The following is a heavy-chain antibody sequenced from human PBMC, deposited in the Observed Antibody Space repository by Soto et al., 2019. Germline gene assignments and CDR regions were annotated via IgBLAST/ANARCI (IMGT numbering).Heavy chain of an antibody. CDR2: ISGSGGST. CDR1: GCTFSSHS. D-gene: IGHD5-12*01. CDR3: AKSIEERWLHLDY. V-gene: IGHV3-23*01. Sequence: PGGSLRLSCASSGCTFSSHSRIWVRKTPGKGLEWVSAISGSGGSTYYADSVKGRFTISRDNSKNTLCLQMNSLRAEDTAVYYCAKSIEERWLHLDYWGQGTLVPVS. J-gene: IGHJ4*02.